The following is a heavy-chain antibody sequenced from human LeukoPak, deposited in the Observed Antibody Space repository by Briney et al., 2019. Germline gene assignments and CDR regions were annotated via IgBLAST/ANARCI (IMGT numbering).Heavy chain of an antibody. J-gene: IGHJ1*01. CDR1: GGSFSGYY. D-gene: IGHD3-22*01. Sequence: SETLSLTCAVYGGSFSGYYWSWIRQPPGKGLEWIGEINHSGSTNYNPSLKSRVTISVDTSKNQFSLKLSSVTAADTAVYYCARRTHGSSGYAEYFQHWGQGTLVTVSS. CDR3: ARRTHGSSGYAEYFQH. V-gene: IGHV4-34*01. CDR2: INHSGST.